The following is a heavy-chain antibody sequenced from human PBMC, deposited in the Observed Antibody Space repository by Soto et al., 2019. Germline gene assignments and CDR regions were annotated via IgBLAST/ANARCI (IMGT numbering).Heavy chain of an antibody. J-gene: IGHJ4*02. CDR3: ARGSEESYPGSRICDL. D-gene: IGHD3-10*01. V-gene: IGHV3-23*01. Sequence: PGGSLSLSCLAPGIPFGGRAMSWVRQAPGEGLEWVSTITDTGGETKYADSVRGRFTISRDNSKNTLYLLMSRLRAEDSALYFCARGSEESYPGSRICDLWGRGTLVTVSS. CDR1: GIPFGGRA. CDR2: ITDTGGET.